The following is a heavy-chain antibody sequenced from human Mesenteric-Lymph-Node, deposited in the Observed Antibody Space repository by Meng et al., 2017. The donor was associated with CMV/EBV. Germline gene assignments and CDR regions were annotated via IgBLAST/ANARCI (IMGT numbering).Heavy chain of an antibody. D-gene: IGHD6-6*01. V-gene: IGHV3-30*04. Sequence: LSLTCAASGFTFSSYAMSWVRQAPGKGLEWVALISYDGSYQYYADSVKGRFTISRDNPNNTLYLQMTGLRPEDTAVYYCGGEPLAARPLAVEEWGQGTLVTVSS. CDR1: GFTFSSYA. CDR2: ISYDGSYQ. J-gene: IGHJ4*01. CDR3: GGEPLAARPLAVEE.